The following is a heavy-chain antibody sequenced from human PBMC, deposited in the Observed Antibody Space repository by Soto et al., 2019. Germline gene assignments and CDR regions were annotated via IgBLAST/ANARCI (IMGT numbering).Heavy chain of an antibody. D-gene: IGHD2-15*01. CDR1: GGTFSSYA. CDR2: IIPIFGTA. CDR3: ARGPLIVVVVAATYFDY. V-gene: IGHV1-69*13. J-gene: IGHJ4*02. Sequence: SVKVSCKASGGTFSSYAISWVRQAPGQGLEWMGGIIPIFGTANYAQKFQGRVTITADESTSTAYMELSSLRSEDTAVYYCARGPLIVVVVAATYFDYWGQGTLVTVSS.